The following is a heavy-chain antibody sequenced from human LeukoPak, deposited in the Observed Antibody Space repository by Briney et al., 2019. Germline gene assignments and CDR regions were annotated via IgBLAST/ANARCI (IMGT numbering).Heavy chain of an antibody. Sequence: GGSLRLSCAASGFTVSSNYMNWVRQAPGKGLEWVSVIYSSGSTYYADSVKGRFTISRDNSKNTLYLQMNSLRAEDTAVYCCARDLYGVSHDYWGQGTLVTVSS. CDR1: GFTVSSNY. V-gene: IGHV3-53*01. CDR3: ARDLYGVSHDY. CDR2: IYSSGST. D-gene: IGHD4-17*01. J-gene: IGHJ4*02.